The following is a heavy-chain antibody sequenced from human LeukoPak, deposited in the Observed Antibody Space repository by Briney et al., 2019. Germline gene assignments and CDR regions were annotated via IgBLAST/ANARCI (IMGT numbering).Heavy chain of an antibody. CDR3: ARAPDWDDSSGYYYYFDY. CDR2: IYYSGST. D-gene: IGHD3-22*01. J-gene: IGHJ4*02. Sequence: SQTLSLTCTVSGGSISSGDYYWSWIRQPPGKGLEWIGYIYYSGSTYYNPSLKSRVTISIDTSKNQFSLKLSSVTAADTAVYYCARAPDWDDSSGYYYYFDYWGQGTLVTVSS. CDR1: GGSISSGDYY. V-gene: IGHV4-30-4*01.